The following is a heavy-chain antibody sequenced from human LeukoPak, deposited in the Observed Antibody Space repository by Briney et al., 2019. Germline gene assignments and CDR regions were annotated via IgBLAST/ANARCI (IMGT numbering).Heavy chain of an antibody. J-gene: IGHJ3*02. CDR3: AKELGFLEWTDAFDI. CDR1: GFTFSSYG. D-gene: IGHD3-3*01. Sequence: PGGSQRLSCAASGFTFSSYGMHWVRQAPGKGLEWVAVISSDGSYKYYADSVKGRFTISRDNSKNTLYLQMNSLRAEDTAVYYCAKELGFLEWTDAFDIWGQGTMVTVSS. V-gene: IGHV3-30*18. CDR2: ISSDGSYK.